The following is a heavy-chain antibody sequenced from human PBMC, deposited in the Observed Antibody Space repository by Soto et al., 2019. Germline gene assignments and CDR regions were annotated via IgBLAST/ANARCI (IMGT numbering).Heavy chain of an antibody. CDR3: ASEDGYQNEYLDY. CDR1: GGSISSYY. D-gene: IGHD5-12*01. J-gene: IGHJ4*02. CDR2: IYYSGST. Sequence: SETLSLTCTVSGGSISSYYWGWIRQPPGKGLEWIGSIYYSGSTYYNPSLKSRVTISVDTSKNQFSLKLSSVTAADTAVYYCASEDGYQNEYLDYWGQGTLVTVSS. V-gene: IGHV4-39*01.